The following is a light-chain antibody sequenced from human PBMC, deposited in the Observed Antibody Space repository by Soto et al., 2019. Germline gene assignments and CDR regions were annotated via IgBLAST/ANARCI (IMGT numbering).Light chain of an antibody. Sequence: EIVVTQSPVTLSVSPGETATLSCRASQNVFNNLAWYQVKPGQAPRLLIYGASTRATGIPVRFSGSGSGTVVTLTINSLQSEDFAVYYCQQYNQWLTFGGGTKVEIK. J-gene: IGKJ4*01. CDR2: GAS. V-gene: IGKV3-15*01. CDR3: QQYNQWLT. CDR1: QNVFNN.